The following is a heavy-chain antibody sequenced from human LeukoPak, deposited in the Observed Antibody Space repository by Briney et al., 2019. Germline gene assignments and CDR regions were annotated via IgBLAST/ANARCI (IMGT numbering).Heavy chain of an antibody. CDR2: IWYDGSNK. CDR1: GFTFRSHG. D-gene: IGHD1-26*01. J-gene: IGHJ4*02. CDR3: AGVRATSYFDY. Sequence: GGSLRLSCAASGFTFRSHGMHWVRQAPGKGLEWVAFIWYDGSNKYYTDSVKGRFTISRDNSKNTLYLQMNSLRAEDTAVYYCAGVRATSYFDYWGQGALVTISS. V-gene: IGHV3-33*01.